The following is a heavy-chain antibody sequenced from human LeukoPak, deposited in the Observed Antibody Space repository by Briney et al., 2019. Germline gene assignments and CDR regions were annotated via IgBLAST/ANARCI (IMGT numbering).Heavy chain of an antibody. V-gene: IGHV1-8*01. Sequence: VASVKVSCKASGYTFTSYDINWVRQATGQGLEWMGWMNPNSGNTGYAQKFQGRVTMTRNTSISTAYMELSSLRSEDTAVYYCARVSPVDYYGSGGYNYWGQGTLVTVSS. D-gene: IGHD3-10*01. CDR1: GYTFTSYD. CDR3: ARVSPVDYYGSGGYNY. J-gene: IGHJ4*02. CDR2: MNPNSGNT.